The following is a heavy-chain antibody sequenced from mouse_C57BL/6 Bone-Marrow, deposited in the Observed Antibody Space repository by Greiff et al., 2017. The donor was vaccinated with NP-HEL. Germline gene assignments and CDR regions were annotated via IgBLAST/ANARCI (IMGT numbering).Heavy chain of an antibody. D-gene: IGHD2-12*01. CDR3: ARSYYSPWFAY. V-gene: IGHV1-64*01. J-gene: IGHJ3*01. CDR2: IHPNRGST. CDR1: GYTFTSYW. Sequence: VQLQQPGAELVKPGASVKLSCKASGYTFTSYWMHWVQQRPGQGLEWIGLIHPNRGSTNYNEKFKSKATLTVDKSSSTAYMQLSSLTSEDSAVYYCARSYYSPWFAYWGQGTLVTVSA.